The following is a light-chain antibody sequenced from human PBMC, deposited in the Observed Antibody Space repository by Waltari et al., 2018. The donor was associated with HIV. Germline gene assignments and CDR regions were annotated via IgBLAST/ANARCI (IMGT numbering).Light chain of an antibody. J-gene: IGLJ2*01. V-gene: IGLV3-25*03. CDR2: KDS. Sequence: SYELTQPTSVSVSPGQTARITCSGDALPKQYTYWYQQKPGQAPVLVIYKDSERPSGIPARFSGSNSGTTVTLTISGVQAEDEADYYCQSADSSGSPYVVFGGGTKLTVL. CDR3: QSADSSGSPYVV. CDR1: ALPKQY.